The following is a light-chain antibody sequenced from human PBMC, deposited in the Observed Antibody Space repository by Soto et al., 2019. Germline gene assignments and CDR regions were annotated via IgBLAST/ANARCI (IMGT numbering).Light chain of an antibody. CDR2: DAS. V-gene: IGKV3-15*01. CDR3: QQYNNWPLT. J-gene: IGKJ4*01. Sequence: EIVLTQSPATLSVSPGDRATLSCRASQSVRSDLAWLQQKPGQAPRLLIYDASTRATGIPVRFSGSVSGTESTRHISSLQSEDFAIYYCQQYNNWPLTFGGGTKVEIK. CDR1: QSVRSD.